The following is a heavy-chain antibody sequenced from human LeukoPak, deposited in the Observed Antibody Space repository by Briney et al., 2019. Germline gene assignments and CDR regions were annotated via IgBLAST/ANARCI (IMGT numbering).Heavy chain of an antibody. CDR2: ISSSSSTI. V-gene: IGHV3-48*04. J-gene: IGHJ4*02. CDR3: ARDRRAATFDY. D-gene: IGHD6-13*01. CDR1: GFTFSSYS. Sequence: GGSLRLSCDASGFTFSSYSMNWVRQAPGKGLEWVSYISSSSSTIYYADSVKGRFTISRDNAKNSLYLQMNSLRAEDTAVYYCARDRRAATFDYWGQGTLVTVSS.